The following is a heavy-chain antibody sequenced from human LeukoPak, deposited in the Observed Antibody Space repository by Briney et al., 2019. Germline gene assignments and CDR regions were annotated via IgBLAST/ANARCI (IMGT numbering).Heavy chain of an antibody. D-gene: IGHD3-10*01. CDR3: ARAGWFGELHNWFDP. CDR2: IIPILGTA. V-gene: IGHV1-69*13. J-gene: IGHJ5*02. Sequence: SVKVSCKASRGTFSSYAISWVRQAPGQGLEWMGGIIPILGTANYAQKFQGRVTITADEFTSTAYMELSSLRSDDTAVYYCARAGWFGELHNWFDPWGQGTLVTVSS. CDR1: RGTFSSYA.